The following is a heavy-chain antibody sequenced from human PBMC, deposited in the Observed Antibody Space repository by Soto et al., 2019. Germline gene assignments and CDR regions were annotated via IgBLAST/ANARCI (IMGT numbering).Heavy chain of an antibody. Sequence: SVKVSCKASGYTFTSYAMHWVRQAPGQRLEWMGWINAGNGNTKYSQKFQGRVTITRDTSASTAYMELSSLRSEDTAVYYCARDRVVVAANPGYWGQGTLVTVSS. V-gene: IGHV1-3*01. J-gene: IGHJ4*02. D-gene: IGHD2-15*01. CDR2: INAGNGNT. CDR1: GYTFTSYA. CDR3: ARDRVVVAANPGY.